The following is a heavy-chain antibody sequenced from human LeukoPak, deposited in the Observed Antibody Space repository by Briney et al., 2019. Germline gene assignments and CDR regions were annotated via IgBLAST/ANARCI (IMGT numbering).Heavy chain of an antibody. Sequence: SQTLSLTCTVSGGSISSGGYYWSWIRQPPGKGLEWIGRIYTSGTTNYNPSLKSRVTMSVDTSKNQFSLKLSSVTAADTAVYYCARQSDCSSTSCSLFDYWGQGTLVTVSS. CDR3: ARQSDCSSTSCSLFDY. J-gene: IGHJ4*02. CDR2: IYTSGTT. V-gene: IGHV4-61*02. CDR1: GGSISSGGYY. D-gene: IGHD2-2*01.